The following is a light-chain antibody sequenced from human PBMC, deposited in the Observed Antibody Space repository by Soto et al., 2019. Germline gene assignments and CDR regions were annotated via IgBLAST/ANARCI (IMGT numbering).Light chain of an antibody. CDR2: KAS. CDR1: QSISSW. J-gene: IGKJ1*01. Sequence: DIQMTQSPSTLSASVGDRVTITCRASQSISSWLAWYQKKPGKAPKLLIYKASSLEIGVPSRFSGSGSGTEFTLTISSLQPDGFATYDCQQYNSYSTWTFGQGTKVDIK. CDR3: QQYNSYSTWT. V-gene: IGKV1-5*03.